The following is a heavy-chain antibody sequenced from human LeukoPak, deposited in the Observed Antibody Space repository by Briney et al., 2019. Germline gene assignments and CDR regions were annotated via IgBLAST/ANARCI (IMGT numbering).Heavy chain of an antibody. CDR3: AKDRGDYVWGSYRPFDY. V-gene: IGHV3-23*01. CDR1: GFTFSSYA. Sequence: TGGSLRLSCAASGFTFSSYAMSWVRQAPGKGLEWVSAISGSGGSTYYADSVKGRSTISRDNSKNTLYLQMNSLRAEDTAVYYCAKDRGDYVWGSYRPFDYWGQGTLVTVSS. D-gene: IGHD3-16*02. CDR2: ISGSGGST. J-gene: IGHJ4*02.